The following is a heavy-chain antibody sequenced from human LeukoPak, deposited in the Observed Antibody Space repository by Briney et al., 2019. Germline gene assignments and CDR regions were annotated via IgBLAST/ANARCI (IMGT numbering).Heavy chain of an antibody. Sequence: SETLSLTCTVSGGSISSYYWSWIRQPPGKGLEWIGYIYYSGSTNYNPSLKSRVTISVDTSKNQFSLKLSSVTAADTAVYYCARVGAVPAAMDYYYYYGMDVWGQGATVTVSS. J-gene: IGHJ6*02. CDR2: IYYSGST. V-gene: IGHV4-59*12. D-gene: IGHD2-2*01. CDR3: ARVGAVPAAMDYYYYYGMDV. CDR1: GGSISSYY.